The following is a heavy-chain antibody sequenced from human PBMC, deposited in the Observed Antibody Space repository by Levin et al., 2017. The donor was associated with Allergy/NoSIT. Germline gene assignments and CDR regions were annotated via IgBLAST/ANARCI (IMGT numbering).Heavy chain of an antibody. CDR1: GGSTSSTSYW. V-gene: IGHV4-39*01. CDR2: VYYSGKI. J-gene: IGHJ4*02. CDR3: ARQTWVHKGYFDS. D-gene: IGHD1-1*01. Sequence: SETLSLTCNVFGGSTSSTSYWWIWVRQSPGKALEWIVSVYYSGKIYYNPSLESRFNISIDTSKNHFFLKANSVTAADTAIYSCARQTWVHKGYFDSWGQGILVTVSS.